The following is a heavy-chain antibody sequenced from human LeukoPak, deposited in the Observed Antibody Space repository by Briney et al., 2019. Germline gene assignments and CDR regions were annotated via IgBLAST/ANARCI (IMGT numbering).Heavy chain of an antibody. Sequence: PGGSLSLSCAASGFTFSSYAMSWVRQAPGKGLEWVSAISGSGGSTYYADSVKGRFTISRDISKNTLYLQMNSLRAEDTAVYYCAKFLPTHIVVANYYFDYWGQGTLVTVSS. CDR2: ISGSGGST. CDR3: AKFLPTHIVVANYYFDY. J-gene: IGHJ4*02. D-gene: IGHD2-21*01. CDR1: GFTFSSYA. V-gene: IGHV3-23*01.